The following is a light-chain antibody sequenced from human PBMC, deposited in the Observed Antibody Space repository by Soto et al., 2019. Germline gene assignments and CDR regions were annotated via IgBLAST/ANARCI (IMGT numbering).Light chain of an antibody. J-gene: IGLJ2*01. Sequence: QSVLTQTPSESGTPGQSVAISCSGSSSNIGSNAVNWYQHLPGTAPKLLIYANDQRPSGVPGRFSGSKSGTSASLAISGLQSEDEADYYCAGWDDSLNGVVFGGGTKLTVL. V-gene: IGLV1-44*01. CDR2: AND. CDR3: AGWDDSLNGVV. CDR1: SSNIGSNA.